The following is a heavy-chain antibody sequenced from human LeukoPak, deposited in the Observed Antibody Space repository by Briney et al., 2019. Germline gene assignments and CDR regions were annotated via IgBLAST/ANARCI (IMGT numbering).Heavy chain of an antibody. CDR3: AKDSDQELGSVDY. D-gene: IGHD6-13*01. J-gene: IGHJ4*02. CDR1: RFTLSSHA. Sequence: GGSLRLSCAASRFTLSSHAMSWVRQAPGKGVECVSGVCGSGGRTYYADSVKGRFTISRDNSKNTLYLQMNRLRDEDTAVYYCAKDSDQELGSVDYWGQGTLVTVSS. V-gene: IGHV3-23*01. CDR2: VCGSGGRT.